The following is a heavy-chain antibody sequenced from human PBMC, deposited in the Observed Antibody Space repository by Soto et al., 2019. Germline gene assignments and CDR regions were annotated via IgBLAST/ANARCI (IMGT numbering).Heavy chain of an antibody. CDR3: ARANASYSRWDL. V-gene: IGHV1-3*01. CDR1: GYTFTNYA. D-gene: IGHD1-26*01. Sequence: ASVKVSCKASGYTFTNYAIHWVRQAPGQRLEWMGRIKAGNGDTTFSQNFQARVTITRDTSASTAYMELSSLKSEDTVVYFCARANASYSRWDLWGQGTLVTVSS. J-gene: IGHJ1*01. CDR2: IKAGNGDT.